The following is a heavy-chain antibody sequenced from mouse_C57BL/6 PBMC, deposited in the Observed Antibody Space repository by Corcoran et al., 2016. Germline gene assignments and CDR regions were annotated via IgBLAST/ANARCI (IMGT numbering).Heavy chain of an antibody. D-gene: IGHD3-2*02. CDR3: AGQLRPLYAMDY. CDR1: GYTFTDYY. Sequence: EVQLKQSGPELVKPGASVKISCKATGYTFTDYYMNWVKQSHGKSLEWIGDINPNNGGTSYNQKFKGKATLTVDKSSSTAYMELRSLTSEDSAVYYCAGQLRPLYAMDYWGQGTSVTVS. V-gene: IGHV1-26*01. J-gene: IGHJ4*01. CDR2: INPNNGGT.